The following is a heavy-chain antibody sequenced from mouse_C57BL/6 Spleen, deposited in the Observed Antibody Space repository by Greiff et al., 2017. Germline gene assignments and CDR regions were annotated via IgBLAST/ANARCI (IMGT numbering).Heavy chain of an antibody. J-gene: IGHJ1*03. CDR3: ARTGQLRPYWYFDV. CDR2: INPNNGGT. Sequence: EVKLEESGPELVKPGASVKIPCKASGYTFTDYNMDWVKQSHGKSLEWIGDINPNNGGTIYNQKFKGNATLTVDKSSSTAYMELRSLTSEDTAVYYCARTGQLRPYWYFDVWGTGTTVTVSS. D-gene: IGHD3-2*02. V-gene: IGHV1-18*01. CDR1: GYTFTDYN.